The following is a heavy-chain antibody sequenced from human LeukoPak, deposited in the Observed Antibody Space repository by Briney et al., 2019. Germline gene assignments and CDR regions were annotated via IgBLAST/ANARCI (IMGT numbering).Heavy chain of an antibody. CDR3: AKGGGFDWLNYYYMDV. CDR2: LSSSGGST. J-gene: IGHJ6*03. Sequence: GGSLRRCWAGWGIIFSNDGAKWVSQAPGKGLEWVSALSSSGGSTYYADSVKGRFTISRDNSKNTLYLQMSSLRAEDTAVYYCAKGGGFDWLNYYYMDVWGKGTTVIISS. D-gene: IGHD3-9*01. V-gene: IGHV3-23*01. CDR1: GIIFSNDG.